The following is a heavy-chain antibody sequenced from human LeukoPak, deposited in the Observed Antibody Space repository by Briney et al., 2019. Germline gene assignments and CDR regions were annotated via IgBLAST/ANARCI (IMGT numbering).Heavy chain of an antibody. J-gene: IGHJ4*02. CDR2: IIPILSTT. V-gene: IGHV1-69*06. Sequence: SLTLSFTRSGGSFNTHAINWVRQAPGQGLGWVGRIIPILSTTTYAQKFQGRVTITADKSTSTAYMEVSSLRSDDTAVYYCARARNYCESTACYNHFDVWGQGTLVTVSS. CDR1: GGSFNTHA. CDR3: ARARNYCESTACYNHFDV. D-gene: IGHD2-2*02.